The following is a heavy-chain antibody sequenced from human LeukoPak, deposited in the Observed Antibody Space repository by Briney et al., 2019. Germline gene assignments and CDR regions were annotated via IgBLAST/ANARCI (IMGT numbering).Heavy chain of an antibody. V-gene: IGHV1-8*01. Sequence: ASVKVSCKASGYTFTTYDINWVRQATGQGLEWMGWMNPNSGNTGYAQKFQGRVTMTRNTSISTAYMELSSLRSEDTAVYYCARGPNKSDGGNSGSAWFDPWGEGTLVTVSS. CDR1: GYTFTTYD. CDR2: MNPNSGNT. D-gene: IGHD4-23*01. J-gene: IGHJ5*02. CDR3: ARGPNKSDGGNSGSAWFDP.